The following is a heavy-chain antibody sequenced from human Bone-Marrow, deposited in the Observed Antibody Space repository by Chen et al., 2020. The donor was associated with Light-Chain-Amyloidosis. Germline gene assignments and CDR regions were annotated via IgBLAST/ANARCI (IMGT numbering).Heavy chain of an antibody. CDR3: ARRREGYNFDY. D-gene: IGHD5-12*01. CDR1: GYTFPNYW. CDR2: IYPDYSDA. V-gene: IGHV5-51*01. Sequence: EVQLEQSGPEVKKPGESLKISCKGSGYTFPNYWIGWVRQMPGKGLEWMGVIYPDYSDARYSPSFEGQVTISADKSITTAYLQWRSLKASDTAMYYCARRREGYNFDYWGQGTLVTVSS. J-gene: IGHJ4*02.